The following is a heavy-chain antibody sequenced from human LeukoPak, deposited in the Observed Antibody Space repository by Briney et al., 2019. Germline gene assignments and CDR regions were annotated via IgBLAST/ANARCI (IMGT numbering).Heavy chain of an antibody. V-gene: IGHV3-48*04. CDR3: ARGGSGWYRYYFDY. Sequence: GGSLRLSCAASGFTFSAYRMNWIRRPAGRGLEWVANINGRGITIHYADSIRGRFTISRDNTKNSLYLQMNSLRAEDTAVYYCARGGSGWYRYYFDYWGQGTLVTVSS. J-gene: IGHJ4*02. CDR1: GFTFSAYR. D-gene: IGHD6-19*01. CDR2: INGRGITI.